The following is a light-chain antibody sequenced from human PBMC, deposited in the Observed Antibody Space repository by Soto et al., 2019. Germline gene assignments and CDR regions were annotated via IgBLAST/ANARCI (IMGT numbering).Light chain of an antibody. V-gene: IGKV3-15*01. CDR2: GAS. Sequence: IVMTQSPASLSVSPGEGATLSCRASQSVSNNLAWYQQKPGQAPRLLIYGASTRATGIPARFSGSGSGTDFTLTISSLQSEDFAGYYCQQYNNWPRGTLGQGTKVEIK. CDR1: QSVSNN. CDR3: QQYNNWPRGT. J-gene: IGKJ1*01.